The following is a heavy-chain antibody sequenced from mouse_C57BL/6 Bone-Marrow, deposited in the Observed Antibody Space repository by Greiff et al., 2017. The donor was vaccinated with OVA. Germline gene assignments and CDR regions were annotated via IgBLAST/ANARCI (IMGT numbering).Heavy chain of an antibody. CDR1: GYSFTDYN. CDR2: INPNYGTT. Sequence: EVQLQESGPELVKPGASVKISCKASGYSFTDYNMNWVKQSNGKSLEWIGVINPNYGTTSYNQKFKGKATLTVDQYSSTAYMQLNSRTSEDSAVYYCAILMDYNYLDYWGQGTTLTVSS. J-gene: IGHJ2*01. D-gene: IGHD2-12*01. CDR3: AILMDYNYLDY. V-gene: IGHV1-39*01.